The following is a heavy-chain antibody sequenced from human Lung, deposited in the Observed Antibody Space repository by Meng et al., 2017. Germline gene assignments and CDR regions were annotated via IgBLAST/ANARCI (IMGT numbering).Heavy chain of an antibody. CDR1: GFTCSGYA. Sequence: EVQGVESGGGVVQPGGSLRRAGAASGFTCSGYAMTWVRQAPGKGREWVSSVSGSDDIAYYGDSVKGRVTISRDNSKNTLYLQMNSLRAEDTAVYFCAKDLGASSSYYFDYWGQGTLVTVSS. D-gene: IGHD6-6*01. V-gene: IGHV3-23*04. J-gene: IGHJ4*02. CDR3: AKDLGASSSYYFDY. CDR2: VSGSDDIA.